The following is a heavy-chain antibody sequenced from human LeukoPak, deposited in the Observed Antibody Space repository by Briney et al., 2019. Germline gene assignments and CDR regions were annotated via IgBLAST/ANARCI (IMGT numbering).Heavy chain of an antibody. CDR3: ARTTEAHSWRTRYYDYYMDV. CDR1: GGSISSYY. D-gene: IGHD6-13*01. CDR2: IYYSGST. V-gene: IGHV4-59*01. Sequence: SETLSLTCTVSGGSISSYYWSWIRQPPGKGLEWIGYIYYSGSTNYNPSLKSRVTISVDTSKNQFSLKLSSMTAADTAVYYCARTTEAHSWRTRYYDYYMDVWGKGTTVTVSS. J-gene: IGHJ6*03.